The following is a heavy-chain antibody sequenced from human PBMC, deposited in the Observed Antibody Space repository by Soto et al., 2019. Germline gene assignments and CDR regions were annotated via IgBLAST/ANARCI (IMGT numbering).Heavy chain of an antibody. J-gene: IGHJ4*02. Sequence: EVRLVESGGALVKPGGSLRLSCAASGFTFSSAWLSWARQAPGQGPEWVARIKSKTHGETAEYTAPVKGRFTISRDDSKNTLYLQMNNLKIEDTAVYYCSTNWATSRDWGQGTLVTVSS. CDR3: STNWATSRD. CDR1: GFTFSSAW. V-gene: IGHV3-15*02. D-gene: IGHD7-27*01. CDR2: IKSKTHGETA.